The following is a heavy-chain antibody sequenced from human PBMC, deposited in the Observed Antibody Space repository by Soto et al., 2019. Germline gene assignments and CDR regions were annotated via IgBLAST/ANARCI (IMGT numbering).Heavy chain of an antibody. Sequence: SETLSLTCTVSGGSISSGGHYWSWIRQHPGKGLEWIGYIYYSGSTYYNPSLKSRVTISVDTSKNQFSLKLSSVTAADTAVYYCARGPSGLMTTVTLASYYYYYYMDVWGKGTTVTVSS. CDR3: ARGPSGLMTTVTLASYYYYYYMDV. J-gene: IGHJ6*03. CDR1: GGSISSGGHY. D-gene: IGHD4-17*01. V-gene: IGHV4-31*03. CDR2: IYYSGST.